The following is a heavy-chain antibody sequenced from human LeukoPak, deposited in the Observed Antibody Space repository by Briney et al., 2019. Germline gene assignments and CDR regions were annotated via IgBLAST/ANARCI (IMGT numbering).Heavy chain of an antibody. CDR2: ISGSGGST. CDR3: AKMLTPIDPKRSGYSSGWTFDY. J-gene: IGHJ4*02. D-gene: IGHD6-19*01. Sequence: GGSLRLSCAASGFTFSDYYMSWIRQAPGKGLEWVSAISGSGGSTYYADSVKGRFTISRDNSKNTLYLQMNSLRAEDTAVYYCAKMLTPIDPKRSGYSSGWTFDYWGQGTLVTVSS. CDR1: GFTFSDYY. V-gene: IGHV3-23*01.